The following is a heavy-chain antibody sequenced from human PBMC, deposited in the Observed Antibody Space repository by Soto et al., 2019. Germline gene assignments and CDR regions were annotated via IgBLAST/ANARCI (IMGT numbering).Heavy chain of an antibody. Sequence: QVQLQESGPGLVKPSQTLSLTCTVSGGSISSGGYYWSWIRQHPGKGLEWIGYIYYSGSTYYNPSLKSRVTMSVDTSKNQFALKLSSVTAADTAVYYCAREGGIVGATAADYWGQGTLVTVSS. CDR1: GGSISSGGYY. J-gene: IGHJ4*02. CDR2: IYYSGST. CDR3: AREGGIVGATAADY. D-gene: IGHD1-26*01. V-gene: IGHV4-31*03.